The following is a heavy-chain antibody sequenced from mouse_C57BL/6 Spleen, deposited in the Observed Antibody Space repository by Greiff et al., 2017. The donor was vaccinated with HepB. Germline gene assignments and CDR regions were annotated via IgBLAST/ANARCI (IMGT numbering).Heavy chain of an antibody. D-gene: IGHD2-1*01. Sequence: QVQLQQSGAELVKPGASVKLSCKASGYTFTSYWMQWVKQRPGQGLEWIGEIDPSDSYTNYNQKFKGKATLTVDTSSSTAYMQLSSLTSEDSAVYYCARRGYGNYVRVLHCHDWGDGTTLTISS. V-gene: IGHV1-50*01. CDR1: GYTFTSYW. CDR2: IDPSDSYT. J-gene: IGHJ2*01. CDR3: ARRGYGNYVRVLHCHD.